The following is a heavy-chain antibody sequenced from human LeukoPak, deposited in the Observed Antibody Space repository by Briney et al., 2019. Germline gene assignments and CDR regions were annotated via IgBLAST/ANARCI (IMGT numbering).Heavy chain of an antibody. D-gene: IGHD1-26*01. CDR3: VRSRIWEVLSSFDL. CDR1: GFTFRSYA. J-gene: IGHJ4*02. CDR2: MSFDESSK. V-gene: IGHV3-30*04. Sequence: GGSPRLSCAASGFTFRSYAMHWVRQAPGKGLEWVALMSFDESSKDYADSVKGRFTISRDNSNDTLFLQMSSLRADDTAVYYCVRSRIWEVLSSFDLWGQGALVIVSS.